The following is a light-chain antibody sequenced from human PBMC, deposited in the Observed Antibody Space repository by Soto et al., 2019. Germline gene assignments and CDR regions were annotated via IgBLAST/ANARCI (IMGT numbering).Light chain of an antibody. CDR1: SSDVGGYKY. CDR2: DVN. Sequence: QSALTQPASVSGSPGQSITISCTGTSSDVGGYKYVSWYQQHPDKAPKLMIRDVNYRPSGISARFSGSKSGNTASLTISGLQTEDEADYYCSSYSSRSTLLVFGGGTKLTVL. J-gene: IGLJ2*01. CDR3: SSYSSRSTLLV. V-gene: IGLV2-14*01.